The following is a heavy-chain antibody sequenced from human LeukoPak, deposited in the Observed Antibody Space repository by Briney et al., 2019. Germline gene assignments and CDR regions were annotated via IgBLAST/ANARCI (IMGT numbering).Heavy chain of an antibody. V-gene: IGHV3-7*01. Sequence: HTGGSLRLSCAASGFTFSDYWMTWVRRAPGKGPEWVANIREDGRKAYYVDSVRGRFTISRDNVKDSLYLQMSYLRTEDTAIYYCARDQVGGHYQFWGQGALVAVSS. CDR2: IREDGRKA. J-gene: IGHJ4*02. CDR1: GFTFSDYW. CDR3: ARDQVGGHYQF. D-gene: IGHD2-21*02.